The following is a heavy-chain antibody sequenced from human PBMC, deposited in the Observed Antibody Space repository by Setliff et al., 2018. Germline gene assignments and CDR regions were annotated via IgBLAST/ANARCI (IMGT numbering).Heavy chain of an antibody. Sequence: SVKVSCTTSGYNFITLGINWVRQAPGQGLEWVGWISPYSGKTDYAQKFQGRVIMTIDSSTTTAYMELKNLRSDDTAVYFCARGRGPDIVVTIPGDYWGQGTQVTVS. CDR3: ARGRGPDIVVTIPGDY. J-gene: IGHJ4*02. V-gene: IGHV1-18*01. CDR2: ISPYSGKT. D-gene: IGHD2-15*01. CDR1: GYNFITLG.